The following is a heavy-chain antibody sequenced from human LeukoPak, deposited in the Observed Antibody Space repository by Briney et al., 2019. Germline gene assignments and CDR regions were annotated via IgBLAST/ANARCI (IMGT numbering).Heavy chain of an antibody. Sequence: GGSLRLSCAASGFAFSSYWISWVRQAPGKGLEWVANIKQDGSEKYYVDSVKGRFTISRDNAKNSLYLQMNSLRAEDTAVYYCARRPGGLGFDYWGQGTLVTVSS. D-gene: IGHD3-16*01. CDR2: IKQDGSEK. CDR3: ARRPGGLGFDY. V-gene: IGHV3-7*01. J-gene: IGHJ4*02. CDR1: GFAFSSYW.